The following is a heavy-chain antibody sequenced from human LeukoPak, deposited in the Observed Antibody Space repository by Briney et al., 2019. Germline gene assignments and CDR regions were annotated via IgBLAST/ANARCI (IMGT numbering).Heavy chain of an antibody. CDR2: IYYSGST. V-gene: IGHV4-39*07. J-gene: IGHJ5*02. Sequence: SETLSLTCTVSGGSISSSSYYWGWIRQPPGKGLEWIGSIYYSGSTYYNPSLKSRVTISVDTSKNQFSLKLSSVTAADTAVYYCARDGAAAARGWSDPWGQGTLVTVSS. CDR3: ARDGAAAARGWSDP. CDR1: GGSISSSSYY. D-gene: IGHD6-13*01.